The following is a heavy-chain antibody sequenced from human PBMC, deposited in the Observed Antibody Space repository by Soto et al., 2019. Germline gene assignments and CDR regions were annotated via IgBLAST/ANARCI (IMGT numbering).Heavy chain of an antibody. V-gene: IGHV1-3*05. Sequence: QVQLVQSGAEEKKPGASVKVSCKASGYTFTSYAMHWVRQAPGQRLEWMGWINAGNGNTKYSQKFQGRVTITRDTAESTAYMELSSLRSEDTAVYYCARSSGYYVIDDYWGQGTLVTVSS. D-gene: IGHD3-22*01. J-gene: IGHJ4*02. CDR1: GYTFTSYA. CDR2: INAGNGNT. CDR3: ARSSGYYVIDDY.